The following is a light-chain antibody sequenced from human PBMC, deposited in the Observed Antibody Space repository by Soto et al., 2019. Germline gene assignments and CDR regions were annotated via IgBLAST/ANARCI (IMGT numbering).Light chain of an antibody. CDR2: DVS. Sequence: ARTQPASGTGADGQCRSISYTGTSSDIGGYNYVSWYQQHPGKGPKLMVYDVSSRPSGVSHRFSGSKSGDTASLTISGLQAEDEADYYCSSYTSSSTVVFGGGTKVTVL. V-gene: IGLV2-14*03. CDR1: SSDIGGYNY. J-gene: IGLJ2*01. CDR3: SSYTSSSTVV.